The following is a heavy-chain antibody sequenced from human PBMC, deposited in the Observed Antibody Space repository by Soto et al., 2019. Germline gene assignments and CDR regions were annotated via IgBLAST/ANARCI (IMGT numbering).Heavy chain of an antibody. D-gene: IGHD4-17*01. CDR2: ISDSGNST. V-gene: IGHV3-23*01. CDR1: GCTFSSYA. J-gene: IGHJ4*02. Sequence: GGSLRLSCAASGCTFSSYAMSWVRQAPGKGLEWVSTISDSGNSTYSADSVKGRFTISRDNSKNTLYLQMNSLTAEETAVYYCASDRPGDRMFCQDDFDYWGQGTLVTVSS. CDR3: ASDRPGDRMFCQDDFDY.